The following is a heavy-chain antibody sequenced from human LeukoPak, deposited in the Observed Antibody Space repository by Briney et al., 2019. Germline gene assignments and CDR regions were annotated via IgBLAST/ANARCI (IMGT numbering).Heavy chain of an antibody. J-gene: IGHJ4*02. CDR2: IDPNSGGT. CDR3: ARVTSSYCSGGSCYRLSY. Sequence: GASVKVSCKASGYIFTDYYIHWVRQAPGQGLEWMGRIDPNSGGTNYAQKFQGRVTMTRDTSISTAYMELSRLRSDATALYYCARVTSSYCSGGSCYRLSYWGQGTLVTVSS. V-gene: IGHV1-2*06. CDR1: GYIFTDYY. D-gene: IGHD2-15*01.